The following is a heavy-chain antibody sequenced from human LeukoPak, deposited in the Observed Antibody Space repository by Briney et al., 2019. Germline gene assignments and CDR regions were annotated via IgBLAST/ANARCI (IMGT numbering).Heavy chain of an antibody. CDR2: TYTTGST. J-gene: IGHJ6*03. D-gene: IGHD6-6*01. CDR3: ARRSSSLSYYHYYYMDV. V-gene: IGHV4-4*09. CDR1: GGSINSYY. Sequence: SETLSLTCTVSGGSINSYYWTWIRQPPGKGLEWIGLTYTTGSTDYNPSLKSRVTISADTSKNQFSLKLTSATAADTAVYYCARRSSSLSYYHYYYMDVWGKGTTVTVSS.